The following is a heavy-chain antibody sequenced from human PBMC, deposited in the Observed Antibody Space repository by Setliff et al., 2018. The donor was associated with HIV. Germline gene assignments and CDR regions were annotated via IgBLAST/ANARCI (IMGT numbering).Heavy chain of an antibody. CDR2: IYYSGDT. V-gene: IGHV4-61*01. Sequence: SETLSLTCTVSGGSISSSSYYWIWIRQSPGKGMEWIGYIYYSGDTNYNPSLKSRVTMSVDTSKTQFSLKLSSVTSADTAVYYCARRPSPPYCTSTTCYVDYYYMDVWGKGTTVTVSS. CDR1: GGSISSSSYY. CDR3: ARRPSPPYCTSTTCYVDYYYMDV. D-gene: IGHD2-2*01. J-gene: IGHJ6*03.